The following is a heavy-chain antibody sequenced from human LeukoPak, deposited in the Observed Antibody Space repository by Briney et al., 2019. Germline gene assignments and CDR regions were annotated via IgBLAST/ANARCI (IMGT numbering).Heavy chain of an antibody. CDR1: GFTFSSYS. CDR2: ISSSSSYI. CDR3: AGSNSGYGPRFDP. J-gene: IGHJ5*02. V-gene: IGHV3-21*01. Sequence: GGSLRLSCAASGFTFSSYSMNWVRQAPGKGLEWVSSISSSSSYIYYADSVKGRFTISGDSAKNSLYLQMNSLRAEDTAVYYCAGSNSGYGPRFDPWGQGTLVTVSS. D-gene: IGHD5-12*01.